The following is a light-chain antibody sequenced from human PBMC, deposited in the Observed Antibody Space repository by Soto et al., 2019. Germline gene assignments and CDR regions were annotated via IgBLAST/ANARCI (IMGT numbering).Light chain of an antibody. CDR1: QSVSSSY. CDR2: GAS. Sequence: EIVLTQSPGTLSLSPGQRATLSCRASQSVSSSYLAWYQQKAGQAPRLLIYGASSRATGIPDRFSGSGSGTDFTLTISRLEPEEFAVYYCQHYGRSPWTFGQGTKVEIK. J-gene: IGKJ1*01. V-gene: IGKV3-20*01. CDR3: QHYGRSPWT.